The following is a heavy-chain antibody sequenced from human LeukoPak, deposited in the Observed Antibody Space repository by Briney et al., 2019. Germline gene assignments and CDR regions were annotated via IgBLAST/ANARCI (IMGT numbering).Heavy chain of an antibody. Sequence: ASVTVSCKASGYTFTSYYMHWVRQAPGQGLEWMGWINPNKGGTNYPQKLQGRVPITRDTSISPAHIEPSRLRPDDPAVYLRARGGDYYGSGSYVFALDYWGQGTLVTVSS. CDR3: ARGGDYYGSGSYVFALDY. CDR2: INPNKGGT. D-gene: IGHD3-10*01. CDR1: GYTFTSYY. V-gene: IGHV1-2*02. J-gene: IGHJ4*02.